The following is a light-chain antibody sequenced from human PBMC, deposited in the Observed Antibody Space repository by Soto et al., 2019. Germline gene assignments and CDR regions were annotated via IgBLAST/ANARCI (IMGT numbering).Light chain of an antibody. CDR1: SSDVGGYNY. CDR2: EVS. V-gene: IGLV2-14*01. CDR3: SSYTSSSTPV. Sequence: QSVLTQPASVSGSPGQSITISCTGTSSDVGGYNYVSWYQQHPGKAPKLMIYEVSNRPSGVSNRFSGSKSGNTASLTISGLQAEDEADYYCSSYTSSSTPVFGTGNKV. J-gene: IGLJ1*01.